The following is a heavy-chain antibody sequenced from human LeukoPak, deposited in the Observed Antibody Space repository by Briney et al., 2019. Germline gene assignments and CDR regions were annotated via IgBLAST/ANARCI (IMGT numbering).Heavy chain of an antibody. Sequence: ASVKVSCKASGYTFTSYAMHWVRQAPGQRLEWMGWINAGNGNTKYSQKFQGRVTITRDTSASTAYMELSSLRSEDTAVYYCARWVSITMVRGVQNWFDPWGQGTLVTVSS. V-gene: IGHV1-3*01. CDR3: ARWVSITMVRGVQNWFDP. J-gene: IGHJ5*02. CDR1: GYTFTSYA. D-gene: IGHD3-10*01. CDR2: INAGNGNT.